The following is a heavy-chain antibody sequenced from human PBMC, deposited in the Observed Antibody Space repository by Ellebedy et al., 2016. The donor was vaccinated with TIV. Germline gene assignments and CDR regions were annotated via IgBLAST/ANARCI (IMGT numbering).Heavy chain of an antibody. CDR1: GFTFNIYA. J-gene: IGHJ4*02. D-gene: IGHD4-17*01. Sequence: PGGSLRLSCAATGFTFNIYAMTWVRQAPGKGLEWVSTISGGGEETYYADSVKGRFVISRDNSNNNLYLQVNSLTAGDTALYFCARLRPPRMTKVTMADHWGQGTLVTVS. CDR3: ARLRPPRMTKVTMADH. V-gene: IGHV3-23*01. CDR2: ISGGGEET.